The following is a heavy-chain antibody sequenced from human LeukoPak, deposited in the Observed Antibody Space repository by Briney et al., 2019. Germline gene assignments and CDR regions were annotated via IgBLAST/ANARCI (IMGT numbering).Heavy chain of an antibody. D-gene: IGHD1-20*01. CDR2: ITRSSTST. CDR3: ARDNWNDAPGGFDP. Sequence: GGSLRLSCAASGFTFSSYSTNWVRQAPGKGLEWVSSITRSSTSTYYTDSVRGRFTISRDNAKNSLYLQMNSLRAEDTAVYYCARDNWNDAPGGFDPWGQGTLVTVSS. V-gene: IGHV3-21*01. J-gene: IGHJ5*02. CDR1: GFTFSSYS.